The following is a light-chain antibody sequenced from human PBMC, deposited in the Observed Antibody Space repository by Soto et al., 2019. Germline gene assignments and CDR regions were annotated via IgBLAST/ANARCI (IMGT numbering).Light chain of an antibody. V-gene: IGKV1-5*01. J-gene: IGKJ2*01. CDR3: QQYNTYPYT. CDR1: QSLNSL. Sequence: DIQMTQSPSTLSASVGDRGTITCRASQSLNSLLAWYQQKPGRAPKLLIYDASTLESGVPSRFSGSGSGTEFTLTISRLQTDDFATYYCQQYNTYPYTFGQGTKLEIK. CDR2: DAS.